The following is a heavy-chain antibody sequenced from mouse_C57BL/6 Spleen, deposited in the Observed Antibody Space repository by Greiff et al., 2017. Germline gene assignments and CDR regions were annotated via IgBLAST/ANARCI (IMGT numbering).Heavy chain of an antibody. Sequence: VQGVESGPGLVAPSQSLSITCTVSGFSLTSYGVHWVRQPPGKGLEWLVVIWSDGSTTYNSALKSRLSISKDNSKSQVFLKMNSLQTDDTAMYYCARQRNYYGSSSYAMDYWGQGTSVTVSS. CDR1: GFSLTSYG. V-gene: IGHV2-6-1*01. CDR2: IWSDGST. J-gene: IGHJ4*01. D-gene: IGHD1-1*01. CDR3: ARQRNYYGSSSYAMDY.